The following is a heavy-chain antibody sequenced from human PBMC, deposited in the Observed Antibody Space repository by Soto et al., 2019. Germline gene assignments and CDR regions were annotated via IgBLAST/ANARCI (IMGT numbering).Heavy chain of an antibody. CDR1: GGSISSSSYY. V-gene: IGHV4-39*01. CDR2: IYYSGST. CDR3: ARHCSSTSCYDY. J-gene: IGHJ4*02. D-gene: IGHD2-2*01. Sequence: PSETLSLTCPVSGGSISSSSYYWGWIRQPPGKGLEWIGSIYYSGSTYYNPSLKSRVTISVDTSKNQFSLKLSSVTAADTAVYYCARHCSSTSCYDYWGQGTLVTVSS.